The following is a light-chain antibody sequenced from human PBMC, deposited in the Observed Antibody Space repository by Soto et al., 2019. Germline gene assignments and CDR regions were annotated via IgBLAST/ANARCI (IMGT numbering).Light chain of an antibody. CDR1: SSDVGSYNL. Sequence: QSALTQPPSASGSPGQSVTISCTGTSSDVGSYNLVSWHQQHPGKAPKVMIYGVSQRPSGVPERFSGSKSGNTASLTVSGLQAEDEADYYCSSYAGSSVVFGAGTKVTVL. CDR3: SSYAGSSVV. CDR2: GVS. J-gene: IGLJ2*01. V-gene: IGLV2-8*01.